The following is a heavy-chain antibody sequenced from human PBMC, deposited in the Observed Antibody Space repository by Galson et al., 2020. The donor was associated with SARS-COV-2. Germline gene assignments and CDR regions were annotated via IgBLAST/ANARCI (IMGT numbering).Heavy chain of an antibody. V-gene: IGHV2-70*01. CDR2: IDWDDDK. CDR3: ARLTEVPAAMTSYDYGMDV. Sequence: SGPTLVKPTQTLTLTCTFSGFSLSTSGMCVSWIRQPPGKALEWLALIDWDDDKYYSTSLKTRLTISTDTSTNQVVLTMTNMEPVDTATYYCARLTEVPAAMTSYDYGMDVWGQGTTVTVSS. J-gene: IGHJ6*02. CDR1: GFSLSTSGMC. D-gene: IGHD2-2*01.